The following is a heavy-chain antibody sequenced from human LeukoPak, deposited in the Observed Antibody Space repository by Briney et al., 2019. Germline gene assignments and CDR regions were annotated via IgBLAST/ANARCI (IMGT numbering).Heavy chain of an antibody. V-gene: IGHV4-34*01. J-gene: IGHJ6*02. CDR3: ATYSSLQLDYGMDV. Sequence: PSETLSLTCAVYGGSFSGYYWSWIRQPPGKGLEWIGSIYYSGSTYYNPSLKSRVTISVDTSKNQFSLKLSSVTAADTAVYYCATYSSLQLDYGMDVWGQGTTVTVSS. D-gene: IGHD5-18*01. CDR1: GGSFSGYY. CDR2: IYYSGST.